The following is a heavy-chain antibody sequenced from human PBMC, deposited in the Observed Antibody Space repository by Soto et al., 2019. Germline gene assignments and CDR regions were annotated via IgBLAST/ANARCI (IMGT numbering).Heavy chain of an antibody. D-gene: IGHD3-10*01. J-gene: IGHJ5*02. Sequence: SETLSLTCAVYGGSFSGYYWSWIRQPPGKGLEWIGEINHSGSTNYNPSLKSRVTISVDTSKNQFSLKLSSVTAADTAVYYCARGNQYDYGSGSYYNHWFDPWGQGNLVTVSS. CDR1: GGSFSGYY. V-gene: IGHV4-34*01. CDR3: ARGNQYDYGSGSYYNHWFDP. CDR2: INHSGST.